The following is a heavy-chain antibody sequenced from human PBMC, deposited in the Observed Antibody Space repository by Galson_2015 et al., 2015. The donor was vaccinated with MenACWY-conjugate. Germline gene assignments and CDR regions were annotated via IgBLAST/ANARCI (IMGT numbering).Heavy chain of an antibody. CDR3: ARDPPSSTSYSSRLGYYYYGMDV. V-gene: IGHV3-66*01. CDR1: GFTVSSNY. J-gene: IGHJ6*02. Sequence: SLRLSCAASGFTVSSNYMSWVRQAPGKGLEWVSVIYSGGSTYYADSVKGRFTISRDNSKNTLYLQMSSLRAEDTAVYYCARDPPSSTSYSSRLGYYYYGMDVWGQGTTVTVSS. D-gene: IGHD2-2*01. CDR2: IYSGGST.